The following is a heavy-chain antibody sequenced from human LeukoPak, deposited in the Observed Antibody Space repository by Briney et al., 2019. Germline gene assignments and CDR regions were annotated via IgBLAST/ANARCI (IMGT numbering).Heavy chain of an antibody. D-gene: IGHD2-8*01. CDR2: ISGSGTTT. V-gene: IGHV3-23*01. Sequence: PGGSLRLSCAASGFTFSSSAMSWVRQAPGEGLEWVSAISGSGTTTYYADSVKGRFTISRDNSKNTLYLQMNSLRAEDTALYYCAKITNGDFDYWGQGTLVTVSS. CDR1: GFTFSSSA. J-gene: IGHJ4*02. CDR3: AKITNGDFDY.